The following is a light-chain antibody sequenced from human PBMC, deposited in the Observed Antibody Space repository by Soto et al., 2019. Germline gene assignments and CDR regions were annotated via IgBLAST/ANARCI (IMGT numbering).Light chain of an antibody. V-gene: IGKV3-15*01. Sequence: EIVMTQSPATLSVSPGERATLSCRASQSVSSNLAWYQQKPGQAPRLLIYGASTRATGIPARFSGSGSGTEFTLTISSLQSEDFSVYCCQQYNNRPFTFGPETKEDIK. CDR3: QQYNNRPFT. J-gene: IGKJ3*01. CDR2: GAS. CDR1: QSVSSN.